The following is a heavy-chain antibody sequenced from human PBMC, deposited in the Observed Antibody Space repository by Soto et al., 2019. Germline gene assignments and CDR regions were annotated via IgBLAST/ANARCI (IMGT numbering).Heavy chain of an antibody. J-gene: IGHJ6*03. V-gene: IGHV6-1*01. D-gene: IGHD1-7*01. CDR2: TYYRSRWYN. CDR1: GGRVSNNSAA. CDR3: AGTTSHQWYYMDV. Sequence: QTLSLTCAISGGRVSNNSAAWNWIRQSPSRGLEWLGRTYYRSRWYNDYAVSVRSRITVNPDTSKSQFSLQLTSVTPEDTAVYYCAGTTSHQWYYMDVWGKGTTVTVSS.